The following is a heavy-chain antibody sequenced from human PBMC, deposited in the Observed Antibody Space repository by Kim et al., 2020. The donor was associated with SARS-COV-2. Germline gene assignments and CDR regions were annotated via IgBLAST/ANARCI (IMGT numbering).Heavy chain of an antibody. CDR3: AKDLRATTETRDEDWFDP. D-gene: IGHD5-12*01. J-gene: IGHJ5*02. CDR2: ISYDGSNK. V-gene: IGHV3-30*18. Sequence: GGSLRLSCAASGFTFSSYGMHWVRQAPGKGLEWVAVISYDGSNKYYADSVKGRFTISRDNSKNTLYLQMNSLRAEDTAVYYCAKDLRATTETRDEDWFDPWGQGTLSPSPQ. CDR1: GFTFSSYG.